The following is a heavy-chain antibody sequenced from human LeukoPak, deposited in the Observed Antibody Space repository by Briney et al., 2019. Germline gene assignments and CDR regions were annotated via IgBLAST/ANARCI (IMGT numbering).Heavy chain of an antibody. CDR2: INENGGHT. J-gene: IGHJ6*03. V-gene: IGHV3-23*01. CDR1: GFTFSIYG. D-gene: IGHD6-19*01. CDR3: AKGPVAGTPYYMDV. Sequence: PGGTLRLSCAASGFTFSIYGMAWVRQAPGKGLEWVSAINENGGHTYYADSVKGRFTISRDNSKNTLYLQMNSLRAEDTAVYYCAKGPVAGTPYYMDVWGKGTTVTVSS.